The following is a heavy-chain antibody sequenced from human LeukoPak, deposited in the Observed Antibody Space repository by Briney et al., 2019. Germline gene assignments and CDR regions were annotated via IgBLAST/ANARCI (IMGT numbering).Heavy chain of an antibody. CDR3: ARDLAVFDAFDI. CDR1: GYTFTGYY. V-gene: IGHV1-2*02. CDR2: FNPNSGDT. J-gene: IGHJ3*02. Sequence: GASVKVSCKASGYTFTGYYMHWVRQAPGQGLEWMGWFNPNSGDTNYAQDFQGRVTMTRDTSISTAYMELSRLRYDDTAVYYCARDLAVFDAFDIWGQGTMVTVSS. D-gene: IGHD2-8*02.